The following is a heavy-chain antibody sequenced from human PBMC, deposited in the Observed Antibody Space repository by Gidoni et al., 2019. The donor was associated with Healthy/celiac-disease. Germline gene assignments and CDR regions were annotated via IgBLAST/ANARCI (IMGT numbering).Heavy chain of an antibody. CDR3: AREARGYCSSTSCHKHVNDAFDI. J-gene: IGHJ3*02. CDR1: GGTFSSYA. Sequence: QVQLVQSGAEVKKPGSSVKVSCKASGGTFSSYAISWVRQAPGQGLEWMGGIIPIFGTANYAQKFQGRVTITADESTSTAYMELSSLRSEDTAVYYCAREARGYCSSTSCHKHVNDAFDIWGQGTMVTVSS. D-gene: IGHD2-2*02. CDR2: IIPIFGTA. V-gene: IGHV1-69*01.